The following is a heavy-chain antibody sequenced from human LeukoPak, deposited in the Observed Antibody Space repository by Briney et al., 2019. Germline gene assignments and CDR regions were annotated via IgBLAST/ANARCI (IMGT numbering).Heavy chain of an antibody. CDR1: GYTFTNYA. CDR2: IHPSTGNP. Sequence: WASVKVSCKASGYTFTNYAMNWVRQAPGQRLEWMGWIHPSTGNPTYAQGFTGRFVFSLDTSVSTTYLQISSLKAEDTAVYYCARGNSGSYLPPLDYWGQGTLVTVSS. J-gene: IGHJ4*02. D-gene: IGHD1-26*01. CDR3: ARGNSGSYLPPLDY. V-gene: IGHV7-4-1*02.